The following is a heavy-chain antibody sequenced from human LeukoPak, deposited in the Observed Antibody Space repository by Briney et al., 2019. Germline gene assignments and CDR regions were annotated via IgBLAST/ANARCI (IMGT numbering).Heavy chain of an antibody. CDR1: RYTLSSYV. V-gene: IGHV1-8*03. CDR2: MNPYSANT. CDR3: ARSGFGAGVFFDD. D-gene: IGHD3-10*01. Sequence: AAVKDSCMASRYTLSSYVINWVRQATGQGGEWMGWMNPYSANTGYAQIFQGRVTFNRDTSTSTAYMELSSLRSEDAAVYYCARSGFGAGVFFDDWGQGTMVTVSS. J-gene: IGHJ4*02.